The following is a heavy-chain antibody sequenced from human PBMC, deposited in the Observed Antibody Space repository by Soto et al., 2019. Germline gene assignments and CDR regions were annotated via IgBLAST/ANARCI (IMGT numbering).Heavy chain of an antibody. CDR1: GFTFSSYG. D-gene: IGHD4-4*01. V-gene: IGHV3-30*18. CDR2: ISYDGSNK. CDR3: AKIRGHSIMTTVLDY. Sequence: PGGSLRLSCAASGFTFSSYGMHWVRQAPGKGLEWVAVISYDGSNKYYADSVKGRFTISRDNSKDTLYLQMNSLRAEDTAVYHCAKIRGHSIMTTVLDYWGQGTQVTVSS. J-gene: IGHJ4*02.